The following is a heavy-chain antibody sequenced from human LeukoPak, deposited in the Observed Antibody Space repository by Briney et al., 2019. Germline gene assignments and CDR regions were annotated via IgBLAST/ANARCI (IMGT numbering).Heavy chain of an antibody. J-gene: IGHJ6*03. CDR3: ARDPYSGSYGDYYYYYMDV. Sequence: GGSLRLSCAASGFDFNNYNMNWVRQAPGKGLEWVSSITSSGTYIYYADSVKGRFTISRDNAKNSLYLQMNSLRPEDTAVYYCARDPYSGSYGDYYYYYMDVWGKGTTVTISS. D-gene: IGHD1-26*01. CDR1: GFDFNNYN. CDR2: ITSSGTYI. V-gene: IGHV3-21*01.